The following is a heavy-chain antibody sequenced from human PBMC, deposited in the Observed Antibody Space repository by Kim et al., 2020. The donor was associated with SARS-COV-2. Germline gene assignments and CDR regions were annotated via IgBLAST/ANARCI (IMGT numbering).Heavy chain of an antibody. Sequence: GGSLRLSCTPSGFTFTGYAMSWVRQAPGKGLEWVSSIDGSDGTTYYVDSVKGRFTISRDNSKNTLYLQMDSLGADDTAVYYCMKGGWGWIWDHWGQGTRGTVSS. CDR2: IDGSDGTT. CDR1: GFTFTGYA. V-gene: IGHV3-23*01. CDR3: MKGGWGWIWDH. J-gene: IGHJ4*02. D-gene: IGHD2-2*03.